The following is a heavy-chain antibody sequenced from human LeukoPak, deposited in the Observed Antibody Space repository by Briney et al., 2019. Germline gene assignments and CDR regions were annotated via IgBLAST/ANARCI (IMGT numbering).Heavy chain of an antibody. D-gene: IGHD5-24*01. Sequence: SETLSLTCTVSGGSISSGSYYWSWIRQPAGKGLEWIGRIYTSGSTNYNPSLKSRVTISVDTSKNQFSLKLSSVTAADTAVYYCARGGEMATIRRAYYFDYWGQGTLVTVSS. CDR3: ARGGEMATIRRAYYFDY. V-gene: IGHV4-61*02. J-gene: IGHJ4*02. CDR1: GGSISSGSYY. CDR2: IYTSGST.